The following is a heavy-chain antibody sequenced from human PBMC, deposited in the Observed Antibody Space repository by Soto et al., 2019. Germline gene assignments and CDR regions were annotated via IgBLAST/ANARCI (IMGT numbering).Heavy chain of an antibody. CDR3: AQTLGLAVAGPGRFDL. CDR2: IIPIFGRA. Sequence: QVQLVQSGAEVKKPGSSVKVSCKASGGTFSSYAISWVRQAPGQGLEWMGGIIPIFGRANYAQNFQGRVTITAAASTRPAYMELSSLRSEDTAVYYCAQTLGLAVAGPGRFDLWGRGTLVTVSS. CDR1: GGTFSSYA. D-gene: IGHD6-19*01. J-gene: IGHJ2*01. V-gene: IGHV1-69*12.